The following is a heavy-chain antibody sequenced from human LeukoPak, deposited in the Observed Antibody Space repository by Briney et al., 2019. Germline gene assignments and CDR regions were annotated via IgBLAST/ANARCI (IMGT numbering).Heavy chain of an antibody. D-gene: IGHD2-15*01. CDR1: GFTFGGYW. Sequence: SGGSLRLSCAASGFTFGGYWMSWVRQAPGKGLEWVASIKQDGSDKYYVDSVKGRFTISRDNAKKTLFLQMNTLRAEDTAVYYCARGYGSPDFWGQGTLVTVSS. CDR2: IKQDGSDK. V-gene: IGHV3-7*05. CDR3: ARGYGSPDF. J-gene: IGHJ4*02.